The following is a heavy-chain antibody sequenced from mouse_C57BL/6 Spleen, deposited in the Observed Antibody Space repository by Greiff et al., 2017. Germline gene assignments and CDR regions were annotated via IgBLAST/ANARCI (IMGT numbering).Heavy chain of an antibody. CDR2: ISSGGSYT. CDR3: ARLGDGYPLYAMDY. CDR1: GFTFSSYG. V-gene: IGHV5-6*01. Sequence: EVKLMESGGDLVKPGGSLKLSCAASGFTFSSYGMSWVRQTPDKRLEWVATISSGGSYTYYPDSVKGRFTISRDNAKNTLYLQMSSLKSEDTAMYYCARLGDGYPLYAMDYWGQGTSVTVSS. J-gene: IGHJ4*01. D-gene: IGHD2-3*01.